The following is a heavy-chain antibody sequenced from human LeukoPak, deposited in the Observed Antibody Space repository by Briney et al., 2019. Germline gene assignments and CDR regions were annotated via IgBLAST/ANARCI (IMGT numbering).Heavy chain of an antibody. V-gene: IGHV1-2*02. J-gene: IGHJ4*02. CDR3: ARESEYSCG. D-gene: IGHD5-18*01. CDR2: INPNSGGT. Sequence: GASVKVSCKASGYTFTDYYIHWVRQAPGQGLVWMGWINPNSGGTNYARKFQGRVTMTRDTSISTAYMELSRLRSDDTAVYYCARESEYSCGWGQGTLVTVSS. CDR1: GYTFTDYY.